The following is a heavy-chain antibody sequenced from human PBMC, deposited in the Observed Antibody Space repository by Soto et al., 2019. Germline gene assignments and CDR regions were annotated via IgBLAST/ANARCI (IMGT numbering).Heavy chain of an antibody. CDR3: ARHLTPYYDFWSAEDAFDI. CDR2: IYYSGST. CDR1: GGSISSSSYY. Sequence: SETLSLTCTVSGGSISSSSYYWGWIRQPPGKGLEWIGSIYYSGSTYYNPSLKSRVTISVDTSKNQFSLKLSSVTAADTAVYYCARHLTPYYDFWSAEDAFDIWGQGTMVTVSS. D-gene: IGHD3-3*01. V-gene: IGHV4-39*01. J-gene: IGHJ3*02.